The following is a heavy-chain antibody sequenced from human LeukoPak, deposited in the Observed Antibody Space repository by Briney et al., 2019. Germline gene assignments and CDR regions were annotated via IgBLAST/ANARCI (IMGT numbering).Heavy chain of an antibody. CDR1: GFTVSSNY. CDR3: ARGAAFSGSYSLDF. D-gene: IGHD1-26*01. V-gene: IGHV3-53*01. J-gene: IGHJ4*02. Sequence: PGGSLRLSCAASGFTVSSNYMSWVRQAPGKGLEWVSVIYSRGTTFYAYSVKGRFTISRDNSKNTLFLQMSGLRDDDTAVYYCARGAAFSGSYSLDFWGQGTLVTVSS. CDR2: IYSRGTT.